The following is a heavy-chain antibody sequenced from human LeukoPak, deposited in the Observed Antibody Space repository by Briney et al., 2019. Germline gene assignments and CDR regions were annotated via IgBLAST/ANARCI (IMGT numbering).Heavy chain of an antibody. CDR2: INHSGST. CDR1: GGSFSGYY. D-gene: IGHD3-10*01. V-gene: IGHV4-34*01. J-gene: IGHJ5*02. Sequence: PSETLSLTCAVYGGSFSGYYWSWIRQPPGKGLEWIGEINHSGSTNYNPSLKSRVTISVDTSKNQFSLKLSSVTAADTAVYYCARWRGNYYGSDNWFDPWGQGTLVTVSS. CDR3: ARWRGNYYGSDNWFDP.